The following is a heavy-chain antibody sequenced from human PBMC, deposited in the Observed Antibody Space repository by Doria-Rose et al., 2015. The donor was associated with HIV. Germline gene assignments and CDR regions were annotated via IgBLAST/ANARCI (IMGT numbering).Heavy chain of an antibody. CDR2: IFSDDKR. D-gene: IGHD6-13*01. J-gene: IGHJ4*02. CDR3: ARIKSSRWYHKYYFDF. Sequence: TLKESGPVLVKPTEALTLTCTVSGVSLSSPGMGVSWIRQPPGKALEWLANIFSDDKRSYKTSLKSRLTISRGTSKSQVVLTMTDMDPVDTATYYCARIKSSRWYHKYYFDFWGQGTLVIVSA. V-gene: IGHV2-26*01. CDR1: GVSLSSPGMG.